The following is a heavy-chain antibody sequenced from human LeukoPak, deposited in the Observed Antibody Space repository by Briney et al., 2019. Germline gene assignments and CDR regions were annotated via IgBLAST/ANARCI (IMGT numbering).Heavy chain of an antibody. CDR1: GGSISTYY. D-gene: IGHD1-26*01. J-gene: IGHJ6*02. V-gene: IGHV4-59*01. CDR2: IYHSGST. Sequence: SETLSLTCTVSGGSISTYYWNWIRQPPGKGLEWIGYIYHSGSTNYNPSLQSRVTMSVDTSKNLFSLKVSSVTAADTAVYYCARGRSNYYGMDVWGQGTTVTVSS. CDR3: ARGRSNYYGMDV.